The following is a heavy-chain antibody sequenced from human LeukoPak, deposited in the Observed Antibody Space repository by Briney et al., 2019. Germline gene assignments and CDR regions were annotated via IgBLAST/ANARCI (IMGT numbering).Heavy chain of an antibody. V-gene: IGHV4-4*02. D-gene: IGHD3-22*01. Sequence: PSETLSLTCAVSGGSISSSNWWSWVRQPPGKGLEWIGEIYHSGSTYYNPSLKSRVTISVDRSKNQFSLKLSSVTAADTAVYYCARGAGYYDSSGYYYQYYFDYWGQGTTVTVSS. CDR2: IYHSGST. J-gene: IGHJ4*03. CDR1: GGSISSSNW. CDR3: ARGAGYYDSSGYYYQYYFDY.